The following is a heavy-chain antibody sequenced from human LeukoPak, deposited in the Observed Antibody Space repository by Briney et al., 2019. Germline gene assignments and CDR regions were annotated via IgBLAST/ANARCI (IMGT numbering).Heavy chain of an antibody. J-gene: IGHJ4*02. CDR1: GGTFSSYA. CDR3: ARMSIAAHPGDY. Sequence: SVKVSCKASGGTFSSYAISWVRQAPGQGLEWMGGIIPIFGTANYAQKLQGRVTITTDESTSTAYMELSSLRSEDTAVYYCARMSIAAHPGDYWGQGTLVTVSS. V-gene: IGHV1-69*05. D-gene: IGHD6-6*01. CDR2: IIPIFGTA.